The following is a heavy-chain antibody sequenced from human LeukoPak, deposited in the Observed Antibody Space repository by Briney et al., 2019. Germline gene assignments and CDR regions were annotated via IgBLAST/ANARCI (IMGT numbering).Heavy chain of an antibody. CDR1: GFTVSNNY. V-gene: IGHV3-66*01. Sequence: GGSLRLSCAASGFTVSNNYMTWVRQAPGKELEWLSVIYSDGSTYYADSVKDRFTISRDNSKNTLYLQMNSLRAEDTAVYYCASLPRYSSSWYSYWGQGTLVTVSS. CDR2: IYSDGST. D-gene: IGHD6-13*01. J-gene: IGHJ4*02. CDR3: ASLPRYSSSWYSY.